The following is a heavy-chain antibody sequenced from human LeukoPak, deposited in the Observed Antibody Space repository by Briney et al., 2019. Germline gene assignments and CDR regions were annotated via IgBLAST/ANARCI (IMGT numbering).Heavy chain of an antibody. CDR2: IIPILGIA. CDR3: ARERGYSYGYYY. CDR1: GGTFSSYA. J-gene: IGHJ4*02. Sequence: ASVKVSCKASGGTFSSYAISWVRQAPGQGLEWMGRIIPILGIANYAQKFQGRVTITADKSTSTAYMELSSLRSEDTAVYYCARERGYSYGYYYWGQGTLVTVSS. V-gene: IGHV1-69*04. D-gene: IGHD5-18*01.